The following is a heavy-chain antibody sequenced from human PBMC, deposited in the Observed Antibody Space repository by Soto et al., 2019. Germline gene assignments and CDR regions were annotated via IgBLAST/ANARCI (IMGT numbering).Heavy chain of an antibody. Sequence: GGSLRLSCAASGFTFSSYAMSWVRQAPGKGLEWVSAISGSGGSTYYADSVKGRFTISRDNSKNTLDLQMNSLRAEDTAVYYCAKVGDSSGWHDKYYFDYWGQGTLVTVSS. CDR3: AKVGDSSGWHDKYYFDY. CDR1: GFTFSSYA. V-gene: IGHV3-23*01. J-gene: IGHJ4*02. CDR2: ISGSGGST. D-gene: IGHD6-19*01.